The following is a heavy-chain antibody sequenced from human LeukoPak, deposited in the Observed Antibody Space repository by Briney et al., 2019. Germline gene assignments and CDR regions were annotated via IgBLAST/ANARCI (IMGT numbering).Heavy chain of an antibody. CDR1: GGSISSCY. J-gene: IGHJ5*02. D-gene: IGHD6-13*01. V-gene: IGHV4-59*01. Sequence: PSETLSLTCTVSGGSISSCYWSWIRQPPGKGLEWIGYIYYSGSTNYNPSLKSRVTISVDTSKSQFSLKLSSVTAADTAVYYCARDRRRGIAAAGRGWFDPWGQGTLVTVSS. CDR2: IYYSGST. CDR3: ARDRRRGIAAAGRGWFDP.